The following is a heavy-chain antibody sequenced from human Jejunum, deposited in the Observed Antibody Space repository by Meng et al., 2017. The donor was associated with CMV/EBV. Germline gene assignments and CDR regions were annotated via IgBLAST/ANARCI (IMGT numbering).Heavy chain of an antibody. D-gene: IGHD2-2*01. V-gene: IGHV3-23*01. J-gene: IGHJ4*02. CDR2: ISGSGSVSRT. CDR1: FHFGVYA. CDR3: AKNLLSPSSFFDL. Sequence: FHFGVYAMSWVRQAPGKGPEWVSVISGSGSVSRTDYADSVKGRFTISRDDSKKTLYLQMNSLRADDTAVYYCAKNLLSPSSFFDLWGQGTLVTVSS.